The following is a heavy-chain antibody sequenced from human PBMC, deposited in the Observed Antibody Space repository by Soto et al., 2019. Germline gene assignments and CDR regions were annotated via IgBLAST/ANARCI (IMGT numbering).Heavy chain of an antibody. J-gene: IGHJ6*03. CDR2: IYSGGST. CDR3: ARHTTVTTDYYYYMDV. Sequence: EVQLVESGGGLVQPGGSLRLSCAASGFTVSSNYMSWVRQAPGKGLEWVSVIYSGGSTYYAGSVKGRFTISRHNSKNTLYLQMNSLRAEDTAVYYCARHTTVTTDYYYYMDVWGKGTTVTVSS. V-gene: IGHV3-53*04. D-gene: IGHD4-17*01. CDR1: GFTVSSNY.